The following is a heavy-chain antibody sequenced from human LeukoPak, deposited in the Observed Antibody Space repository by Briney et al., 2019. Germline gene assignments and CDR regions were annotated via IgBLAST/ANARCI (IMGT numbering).Heavy chain of an antibody. Sequence: SETLSLTCTVSGGSISSSSYYWGWIRQPPGKGLEWIGSIYYSGSTYYNPSLKSRVTISVDKSKDQFSLKLNSVTAADTAVYYCATDTSGYYYFDYWGQGTLVTVSS. CDR2: IYYSGST. D-gene: IGHD3-22*01. J-gene: IGHJ4*02. CDR3: ATDTSGYYYFDY. CDR1: GGSISSSSYY. V-gene: IGHV4-39*02.